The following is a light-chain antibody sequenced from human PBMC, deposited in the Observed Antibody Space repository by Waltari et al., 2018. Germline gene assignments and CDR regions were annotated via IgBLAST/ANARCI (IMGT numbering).Light chain of an antibody. CDR1: SSNVGSNS. CDR2: GNN. V-gene: IGLV1-44*01. J-gene: IGLJ2*01. Sequence: QSILTQPPSASGTPGQRVTISCSGSSSNVGSNSVSWFQQLPGTAPKLLIYGNNQRPSGVPDRFSGSKSGTSASLAISGLQAEDEADYYCATWDDNVNGVFGGGTKLTVL. CDR3: ATWDDNVNGV.